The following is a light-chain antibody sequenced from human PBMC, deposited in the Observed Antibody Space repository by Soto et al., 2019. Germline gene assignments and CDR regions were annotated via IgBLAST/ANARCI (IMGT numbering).Light chain of an antibody. V-gene: IGKV3-15*01. CDR2: GAS. CDR1: QNVRSN. Sequence: GLTQSTATLSVSPGERATLSCRASQNVRSNLAWYQQKPGQAPRLLIYGASTRATGIPARFSGSGSGTEFTLTISSLQSEDFAVYYCQQYHDWPLTFGGGTKVDIK. CDR3: QQYHDWPLT. J-gene: IGKJ4*01.